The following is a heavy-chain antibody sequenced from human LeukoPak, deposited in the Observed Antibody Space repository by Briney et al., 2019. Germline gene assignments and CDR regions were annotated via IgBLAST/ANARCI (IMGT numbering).Heavy chain of an antibody. CDR1: GFTFSSYS. D-gene: IGHD6-13*01. CDR3: ARVIVDSSSLDAFDI. J-gene: IGHJ3*02. Sequence: PGGSLRLPCAASGFTFSSYSMNWVRQAPGKGLEWVSSISSSSSNIYYADSVKGRFTISRDNAKNSLYLQMNSLRAEDTAVYYCARVIVDSSSLDAFDIWGQGTMVTVSS. V-gene: IGHV3-21*01. CDR2: ISSSSSNI.